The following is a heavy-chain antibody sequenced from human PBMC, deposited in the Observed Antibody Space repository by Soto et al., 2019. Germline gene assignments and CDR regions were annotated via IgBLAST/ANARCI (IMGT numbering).Heavy chain of an antibody. D-gene: IGHD3-22*01. CDR1: GFNFSSYS. V-gene: IGHV3-21*01. Sequence: PGGSMRLSCAAAGFNFSSYSRNWVRQAPGKGLEWVSSISSGSSYIYYADSVKGRFTISRDNAKNSLYLQMNSLRAEDTAVYYCARDQLYYNDISGRPLNAFDVWGQGTMVTVSS. CDR2: ISSGSSYI. J-gene: IGHJ3*01. CDR3: ARDQLYYNDISGRPLNAFDV.